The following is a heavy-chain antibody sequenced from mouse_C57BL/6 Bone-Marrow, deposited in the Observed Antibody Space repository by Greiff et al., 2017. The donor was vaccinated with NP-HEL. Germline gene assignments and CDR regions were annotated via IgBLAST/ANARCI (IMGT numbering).Heavy chain of an antibody. Sequence: QVQLQQPGAELVKPGASVKMSCKASGYTFTSYWITWVKQRPGQGLEWIGDIYPGSGSTNYNEKFKSKATLTVDTSSSTAYMQLSSLTSEDSAVYYCARRRGNDYDQAWFAYWGQGTLVTVSA. CDR3: ARRRGNDYDQAWFAY. J-gene: IGHJ3*01. CDR1: GYTFTSYW. V-gene: IGHV1-55*01. CDR2: IYPGSGST. D-gene: IGHD2-4*01.